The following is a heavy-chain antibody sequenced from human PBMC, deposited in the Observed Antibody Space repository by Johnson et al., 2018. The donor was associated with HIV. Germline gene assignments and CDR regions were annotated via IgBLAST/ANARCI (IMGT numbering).Heavy chain of an antibody. Sequence: QVQLVESGGGLVQPGGSLRLSCAASGFTVSSNYMSWVRQAPGKGLEWVSYIDSRGSIIYSADSVQGRFTISRDNAKNSLYLQMNSLRAEDTAVYYCAIVVIRGDAFDLWGQGTTVTVSS. CDR2: IDSRGSII. CDR3: AIVVIRGDAFDL. J-gene: IGHJ3*01. V-gene: IGHV3-11*04. D-gene: IGHD3-22*01. CDR1: GFTVSSNY.